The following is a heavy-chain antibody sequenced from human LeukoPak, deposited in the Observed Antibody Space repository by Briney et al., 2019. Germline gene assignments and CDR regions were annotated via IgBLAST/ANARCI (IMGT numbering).Heavy chain of an antibody. V-gene: IGHV3-53*01. CDR1: GFTVSSNY. D-gene: IGHD2-2*01. CDR3: ARDSYAGRGWLDP. J-gene: IGHJ5*02. Sequence: GGSLTLSCAASGFTVSSNYMSWVRQAPGKGLEWVSVIYSGGSTYYADSVKGRFTLSRDNSKNTLYLQVNSLRVEDTAVYYCARDSYAGRGWLDPWGQGTRVTVPS. CDR2: IYSGGST.